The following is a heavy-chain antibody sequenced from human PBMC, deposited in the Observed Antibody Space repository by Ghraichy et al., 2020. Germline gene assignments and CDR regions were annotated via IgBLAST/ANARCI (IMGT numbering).Heavy chain of an antibody. CDR1: GGSISSYY. CDR3: ARDLLMRDDY. J-gene: IGHJ4*02. Sequence: SETLSLTCTVFGGSISSYYWSWIRQPPGKGLECIGRIYTSGSTNYNPSLKSRVTMSVDTSKNQFSLKLSSVTAADTAVYYCARDLLMRDDYWGQGTLVTVSS. D-gene: IGHD3-16*01. CDR2: IYTSGST. V-gene: IGHV4-4*07.